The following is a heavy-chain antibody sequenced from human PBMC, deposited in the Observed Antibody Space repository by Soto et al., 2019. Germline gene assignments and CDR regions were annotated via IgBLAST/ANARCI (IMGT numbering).Heavy chain of an antibody. V-gene: IGHV3-23*01. Sequence: GESLKISCAASGFTFSSYAMSWVRQAPGKGLEWVSAISGSGGSTYYADSVKGRFTISRDNSKNTLYLQMNSLRAEDTAVYYWAKDPSNHPGGYFDYWGQGTLVTVSS. CDR2: ISGSGGST. D-gene: IGHD4-4*01. CDR3: AKDPSNHPGGYFDY. J-gene: IGHJ4*02. CDR1: GFTFSSYA.